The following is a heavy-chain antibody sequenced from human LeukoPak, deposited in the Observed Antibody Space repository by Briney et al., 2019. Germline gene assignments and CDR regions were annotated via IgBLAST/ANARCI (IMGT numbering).Heavy chain of an antibody. Sequence: SETLSLTCTVSGGSISSSSYYWGWIRQPPGKGLEWIGSIYYSGSTYYNPSLKSRVTISVDTSKNQFSLKLSSVTAADTAVYYCARALGGYSYASDYWGQGTLVTVSS. CDR1: GGSISSSSYY. D-gene: IGHD5-18*01. CDR2: IYYSGST. CDR3: ARALGGYSYASDY. V-gene: IGHV4-39*07. J-gene: IGHJ4*02.